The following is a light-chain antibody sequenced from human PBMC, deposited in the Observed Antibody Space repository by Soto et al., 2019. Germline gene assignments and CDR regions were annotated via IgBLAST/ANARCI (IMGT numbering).Light chain of an antibody. J-gene: IGLJ1*01. CDR2: ANS. CDR1: SSNIGAGYV. V-gene: IGLV1-40*01. Sequence: QAVVTQPPSVSGAPGQRVTISCTGSSSNIGAGYVVHWYQQLPGTAPKLLIYANSNRPSGVPDRFSGSTSGTSASLAITGLQAEDEADYYCQSFDSSLSGYVFGTGTKVTVL. CDR3: QSFDSSLSGYV.